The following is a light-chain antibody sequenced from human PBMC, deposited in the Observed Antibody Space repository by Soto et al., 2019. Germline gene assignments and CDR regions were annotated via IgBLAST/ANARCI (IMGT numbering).Light chain of an antibody. Sequence: EIVLTQSPGTLSLSPGESATLSCRASQSVSSTYLAWYQQKPGQAPRFLISGASTRATGIPDRFSGSGSGTDFTLTISRLEPEDFAVYYCQQYGSSPTTFGQGTKVDI. CDR2: GAS. V-gene: IGKV3-20*01. CDR3: QQYGSSPTT. J-gene: IGKJ1*01. CDR1: QSVSSTY.